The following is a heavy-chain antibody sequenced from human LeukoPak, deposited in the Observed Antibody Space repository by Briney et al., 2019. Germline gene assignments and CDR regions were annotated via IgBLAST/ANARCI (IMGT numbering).Heavy chain of an antibody. CDR3: ARVLDGGSDY. V-gene: IGHV4-38-2*02. Sequence: SETLSLTCTVSGGSISSYYWGWIRQPPGKGLEWIGSIYHSGSTYYNPSLKSRVTISVDTSKNQFSLKLSSVTAADTAVYYCARVLDGGSDYWGQGTLATVSS. D-gene: IGHD4-23*01. CDR1: GGSISSYY. CDR2: IYHSGST. J-gene: IGHJ4*02.